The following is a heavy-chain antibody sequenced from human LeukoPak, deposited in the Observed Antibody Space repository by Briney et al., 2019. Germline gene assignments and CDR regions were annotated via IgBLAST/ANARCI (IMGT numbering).Heavy chain of an antibody. Sequence: GGSLRLSCEASGFTFSSYAMSWVRQAPGKGLEWVSAITGGGGGTYYADSVKGRFTISRDNSKNTLYLQMNSLRAEDTAVYYCAKGSDSGWYGAYFDYWGQGTPVTVSS. D-gene: IGHD6-19*01. J-gene: IGHJ4*02. CDR1: GFTFSSYA. CDR3: AKGSDSGWYGAYFDY. CDR2: ITGGGGGT. V-gene: IGHV3-23*01.